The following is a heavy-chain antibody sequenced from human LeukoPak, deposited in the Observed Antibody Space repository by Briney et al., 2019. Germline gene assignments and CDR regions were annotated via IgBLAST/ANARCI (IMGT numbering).Heavy chain of an antibody. CDR1: GFTFSSYA. CDR2: ISGSGGST. Sequence: GGSLRLSCAASGFTFSSYAMSWVRQAPGKGLEWVSAISGSGGSTYYADSVKGRFTISRDNSKNTLYLQMNSLRAADTAVYYCAKDKPPSTLRYFDWLSIPDYWGQGTLVTVSS. D-gene: IGHD3-9*01. V-gene: IGHV3-23*01. CDR3: AKDKPPSTLRYFDWLSIPDY. J-gene: IGHJ4*02.